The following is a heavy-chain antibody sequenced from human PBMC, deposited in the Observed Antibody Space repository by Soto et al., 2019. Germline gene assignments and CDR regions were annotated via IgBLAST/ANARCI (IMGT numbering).Heavy chain of an antibody. CDR1: GFTVGDYY. CDR2: ISSRGSTI. CDR3: ARDQVVPVESAFDM. Sequence: GGSLRLSCAASGFTVGDYYMSWIRQAPGKGLEWVSYISSRGSTIYYADSVRGRFTMSRENAKNSLYLQMNSLRADDTAMYYCARDQVVPVESAFDMWRQGTMVTVSS. D-gene: IGHD2-15*01. V-gene: IGHV3-11*01. J-gene: IGHJ3*02.